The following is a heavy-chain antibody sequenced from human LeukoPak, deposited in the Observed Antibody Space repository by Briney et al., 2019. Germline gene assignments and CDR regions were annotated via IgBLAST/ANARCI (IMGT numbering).Heavy chain of an antibody. Sequence: ASVKVSCKASGYTFSSYGISWVRQAPGQGLEWMGWISAYNGNTNYAQKLQGRVTMTTDTSTSTAYMELRSLRSDDTAVYYCARDPTRDLIYYYYYGMDVWGQGTTVTVSS. CDR2: ISAYNGNT. CDR1: GYTFSSYG. J-gene: IGHJ6*02. CDR3: ARDPTRDLIYYYYYGMDV. V-gene: IGHV1-18*01. D-gene: IGHD1-1*01.